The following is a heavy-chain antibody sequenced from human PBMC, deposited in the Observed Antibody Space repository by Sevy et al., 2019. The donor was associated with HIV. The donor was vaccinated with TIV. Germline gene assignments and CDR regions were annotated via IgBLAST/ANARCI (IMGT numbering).Heavy chain of an antibody. CDR3: ARGGPIAAAGTWGYYYGMDV. J-gene: IGHJ6*02. Sequence: SETLSLTCTVSGDSISGYYWSWIRQPPGKGLEWIGEINHSGSTNYNPSLKSRVTISVDTSKNQFSLKLSSVTAADTAVYYCARGGPIAAAGTWGYYYGMDVWGQGTTVTVSS. CDR1: GDSISGYY. V-gene: IGHV4-34*01. CDR2: INHSGST. D-gene: IGHD6-13*01.